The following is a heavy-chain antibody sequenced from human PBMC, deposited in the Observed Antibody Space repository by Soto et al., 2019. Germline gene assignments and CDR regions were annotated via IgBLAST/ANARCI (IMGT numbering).Heavy chain of an antibody. D-gene: IGHD2-15*01. CDR3: ANVNYCSGGSCYSYYFDS. Sequence: SETLSLTCAVYGGSFNGYYWSWIRQPPGKGLEWIGEINHSGSTNYNPSLKSRVTISVDTSKNQFSLKLSSVTAADTAVYYCANVNYCSGGSCYSYYFDSWGQGTLVTAPQ. V-gene: IGHV4-34*01. CDR2: INHSGST. J-gene: IGHJ4*02. CDR1: GGSFNGYY.